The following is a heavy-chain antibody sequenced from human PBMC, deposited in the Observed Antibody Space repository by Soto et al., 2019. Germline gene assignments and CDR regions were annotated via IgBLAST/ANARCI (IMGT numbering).Heavy chain of an antibody. CDR3: ARDQVKYSSSWYGTLYYYYYGMDV. V-gene: IGHV3-30-3*01. Sequence: GGALRLSYVASGFTFSCYAMQWVRQAPGKGREWVAVIAYDGRNKYYAVSVKARFTISRDNSKNMLLLQMNSLRAEDSAVYYCARDQVKYSSSWYGTLYYYYYGMDVWGQGTTVTVSS. D-gene: IGHD6-13*01. CDR2: IAYDGRNK. CDR1: GFTFSCYA. J-gene: IGHJ6*02.